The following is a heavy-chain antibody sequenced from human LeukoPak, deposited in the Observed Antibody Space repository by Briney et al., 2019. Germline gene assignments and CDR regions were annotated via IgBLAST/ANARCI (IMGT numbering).Heavy chain of an antibody. D-gene: IGHD3-22*01. CDR2: ISWDSGSI. CDR1: EFIFDDYA. V-gene: IGHV3-9*01. J-gene: IGHJ4*02. Sequence: GRSLRLSCAASEFIFDDYAMHWVRQAPGKGLEWVSGISWDSGSIGYADSVKGRFTISRDNAKNSLYLQMNRLRAEDTALYYCAKDYYYASSGYPVYFDYWGQGTLVTVSS. CDR3: AKDYYYASSGYPVYFDY.